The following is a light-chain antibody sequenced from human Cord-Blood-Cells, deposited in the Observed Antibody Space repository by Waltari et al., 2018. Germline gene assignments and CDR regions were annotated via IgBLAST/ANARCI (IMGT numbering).Light chain of an antibody. CDR3: SSYTSSSTLVV. CDR2: DVS. CDR1: SSDVGGYNY. Sequence: QSALTQPASVSGSPGQSITISCTGTSSDVGGYNYVSWYQQHPGKAPKLMIYDVSNRPPGVSNLFSGSKSGNTSSLTISGLQAEDEADYYCSSYTSSSTLVVFGGGTKLTVL. V-gene: IGLV2-14*01. J-gene: IGLJ2*01.